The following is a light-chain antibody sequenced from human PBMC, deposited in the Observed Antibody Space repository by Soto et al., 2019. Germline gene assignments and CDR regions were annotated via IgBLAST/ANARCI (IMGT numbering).Light chain of an antibody. J-gene: IGKJ3*01. CDR1: PSLLHSNGYNY. V-gene: IGKV2-28*01. CDR2: LGS. CDR3: MQALQTPFT. Sequence: DIVMPQSPLSLPVTPGEPASISCRSSPSLLHSNGYNYLDWYLQKPGQSPQLLIDLGSNRSSGVPDRFSGSGSGTDFTLNISRVEAEDVGVYYCMQALQTPFTFGTGTKVDIK.